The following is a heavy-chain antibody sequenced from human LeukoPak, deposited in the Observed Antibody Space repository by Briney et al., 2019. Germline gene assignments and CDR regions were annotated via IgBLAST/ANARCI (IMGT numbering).Heavy chain of an antibody. J-gene: IGHJ4*02. D-gene: IGHD3-10*01. CDR2: INHSGST. CDR1: GGSFSGYY. CDR3: ARGKGPIRY. V-gene: IGHV4-34*01. Sequence: SETLSLTCAVYGGSFSGYYWSWIRQPPGKGLEWIGEINHSGSTNYNPSLKSRVTISVDTSKNQFSLKLSSVTAEDTAVYYCARGKGPIRYWGQGTLVTVSS.